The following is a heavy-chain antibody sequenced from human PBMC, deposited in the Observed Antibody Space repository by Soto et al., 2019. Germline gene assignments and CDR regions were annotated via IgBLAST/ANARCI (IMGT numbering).Heavy chain of an antibody. V-gene: IGHV3-21*01. D-gene: IGHD4-17*01. Sequence: EVQLVESGGGLVKPGGSLRLSCAASGFTFSSYSMNWVRQATGKGLEWVSCISSSSSYIYYSDSVKGRFTISRDNAKKSLYLEMNSLRAEDTAVYYCARLMTTVTKTGSRVNAFDIWGQGTMVTVSS. CDR2: ISSSSSYI. CDR3: ARLMTTVTKTGSRVNAFDI. J-gene: IGHJ3*02. CDR1: GFTFSSYS.